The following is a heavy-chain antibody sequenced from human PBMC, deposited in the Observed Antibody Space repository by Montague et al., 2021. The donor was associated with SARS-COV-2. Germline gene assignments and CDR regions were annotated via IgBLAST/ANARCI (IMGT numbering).Heavy chain of an antibody. Sequence: SETLSLTCAVSGGSISSSNWWSWVRQPPGKGLEWIGEIYHSGSASYNPSLKSRVTISVDKSKNQFSLKLSSVTAADTAVYYCARRYCSSTSCPNWFDPWGQGTLVTVSS. CDR1: GGSISSSNW. D-gene: IGHD2-2*01. CDR2: IYHSGSA. J-gene: IGHJ5*02. V-gene: IGHV4-4*02. CDR3: ARRYCSSTSCPNWFDP.